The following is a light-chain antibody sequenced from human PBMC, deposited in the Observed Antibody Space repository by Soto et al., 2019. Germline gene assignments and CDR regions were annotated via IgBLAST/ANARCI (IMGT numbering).Light chain of an antibody. CDR2: EVT. J-gene: IGLJ3*02. Sequence: QSALTQPASVSGSPGQSITISCTGTNSDVGSYNLVSWYQQHPGKAPKLMIYEVTKRPSGVSNRFSGSKSGDTASLTISGLQAEDEADYYCSSYAGSSTWVFGGGTKVTVL. CDR1: NSDVGSYNL. V-gene: IGLV2-23*02. CDR3: SSYAGSSTWV.